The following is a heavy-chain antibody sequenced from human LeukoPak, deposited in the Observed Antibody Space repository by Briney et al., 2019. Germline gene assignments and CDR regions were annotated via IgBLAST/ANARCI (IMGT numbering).Heavy chain of an antibody. CDR2: IKQDGIEI. CDR3: AGVWQFLPLPYYYMDV. Sequence: GGSLRLSCAASGFTFSSYWMTWVRQTPGKGLEWVANIKQDGIEIYYVDSVKGRFTISRDNAKNSLYMQMNSLRAEDTAVYYLAGVWQFLPLPYYYMDVWGKGTTVTVSS. CDR1: GFTFSSYW. V-gene: IGHV3-7*01. D-gene: IGHD3-3*01. J-gene: IGHJ6*03.